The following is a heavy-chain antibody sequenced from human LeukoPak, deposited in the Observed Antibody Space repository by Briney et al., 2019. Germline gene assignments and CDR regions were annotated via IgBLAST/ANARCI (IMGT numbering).Heavy chain of an antibody. Sequence: SVKVSCKASGGTFSSYAISWVRQAPGRGLEWMGRIIPILGIANYAQKFQGRVTITADKSTSTAYMELSSLRSEDTAVYYCARPYGSGSYAFDYWGQGTLVTVSS. CDR1: GGTFSSYA. CDR3: ARPYGSGSYAFDY. J-gene: IGHJ4*02. V-gene: IGHV1-69*04. D-gene: IGHD3-10*01. CDR2: IIPILGIA.